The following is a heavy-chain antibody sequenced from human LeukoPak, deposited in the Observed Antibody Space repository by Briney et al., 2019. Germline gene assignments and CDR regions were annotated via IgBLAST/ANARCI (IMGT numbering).Heavy chain of an antibody. V-gene: IGHV1-2*02. CDR1: GYTFIDNY. Sequence: ASVKISCKASGYTFIDNYMHWVRQAPGQGLEWMGWFNAKSGGTKYKQKFQGRVTMTRDTSITTAYMELSTLTSEDTAIYYCARLTGQRQFDPWGQGTLVTVSS. CDR3: ARLTGQRQFDP. J-gene: IGHJ5*02. CDR2: FNAKSGGT. D-gene: IGHD1-20*01.